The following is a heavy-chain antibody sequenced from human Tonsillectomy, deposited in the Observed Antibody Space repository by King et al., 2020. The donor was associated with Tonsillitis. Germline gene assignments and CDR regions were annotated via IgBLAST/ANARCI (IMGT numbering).Heavy chain of an antibody. CDR1: GFTFCSYS. D-gene: IGHD7-27*01. Sequence: VQLVESGGGLVKPGGSLRLFWAASGFTFCSYSMNWVRQAPWKGLEWVSSISSSSCYIYYSDSWKGRFTISRDNAKNSLYLQMNSLRAEDTAVYYCARDLSGDEGFDYWGQGTLVTVSS. CDR2: ISSSSCYI. V-gene: IGHV3-21*01. CDR3: ARDLSGDEGFDY. J-gene: IGHJ4*02.